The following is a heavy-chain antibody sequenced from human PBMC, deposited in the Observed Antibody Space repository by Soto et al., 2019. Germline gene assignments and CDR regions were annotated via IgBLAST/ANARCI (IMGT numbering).Heavy chain of an antibody. CDR1: GGSFSGYY. Sequence: KASETLSLTCAVYGGSFSGYYWSWIRQPPGKGLEWIGEINHSGSTNYSPSLKSRVTISVDTSKNQFSLKLSSVTAADTAVYYCARVGGKLIVLMVYAIRGAFDIWGQGTMVTVSS. CDR2: INHSGST. D-gene: IGHD2-8*01. J-gene: IGHJ3*02. CDR3: ARVGGKLIVLMVYAIRGAFDI. V-gene: IGHV4-34*01.